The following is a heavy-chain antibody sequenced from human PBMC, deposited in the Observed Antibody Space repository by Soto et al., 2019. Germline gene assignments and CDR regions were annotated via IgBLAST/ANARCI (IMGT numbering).Heavy chain of an antibody. CDR2: TYYTSTRRLN. CDR1: GDSVFNEFDT. V-gene: IGHV6-1*01. D-gene: IGHD4-17*01. J-gene: IGHJ4*02. CDR3: AAYGCEKKTFAY. Sequence: SQTLSLTCAISGDSVFNEFDTWAWIRQSAWRGLEWLGRTYYTSTRRLNEYAVSLKGRITVNTDTSKNQSSLQLTSVTPEDTAIYYCAAYGCEKKTFAYWGQGTLVTVSS.